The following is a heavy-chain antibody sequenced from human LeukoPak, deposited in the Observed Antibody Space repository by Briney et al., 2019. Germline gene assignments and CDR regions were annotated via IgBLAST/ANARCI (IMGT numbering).Heavy chain of an antibody. Sequence: SSETLSLTCTVSGGSISSYYWSWIRQPAGKGLEWIGRIYTSGSTNYNPSLKSRVTMSVDTSKNQFSLKLSSVTAADTAVYYCARVRCSGGSCFYFDYWGQGTLVTVSS. V-gene: IGHV4-4*07. CDR3: ARVRCSGGSCFYFDY. CDR1: GGSISSYY. D-gene: IGHD2-15*01. CDR2: IYTSGST. J-gene: IGHJ4*02.